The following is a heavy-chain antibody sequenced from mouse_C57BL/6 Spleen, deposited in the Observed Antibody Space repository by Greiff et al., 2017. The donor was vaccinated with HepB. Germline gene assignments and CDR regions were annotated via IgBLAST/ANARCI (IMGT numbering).Heavy chain of an antibody. D-gene: IGHD1-1*01. V-gene: IGHV1-82*01. CDR3: ARSSTVVSFDY. CDR1: GYAFSSSW. CDR2: IYPGDGDT. J-gene: IGHJ2*01. Sequence: VQVVESGPELVKPGASVKISCKASGYAFSSSWMNWVKQRPGKGLEWIGRIYPGDGDTNYNGKFKGKATLTADKSSSTAYMQLSSLTSEDSAVYFCARSSTVVSFDYWGQGTTLTVSS.